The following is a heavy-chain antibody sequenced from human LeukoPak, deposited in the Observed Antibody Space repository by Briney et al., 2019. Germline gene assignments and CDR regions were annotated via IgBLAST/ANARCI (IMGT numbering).Heavy chain of an antibody. Sequence: PGGSLRLTCAGSGFTLSQDWMSWVRQVPGKGLEWLGLIKNKIDGGTTDYAVTVKGRFTISRDDSKNTLYLQMNSLKTGDTAVYYCSKYNPYDALDYWGQGTLVTVSS. CDR2: IKNKIDGGTT. J-gene: IGHJ4*02. D-gene: IGHD1-1*01. V-gene: IGHV3-15*01. CDR1: GFTLSQDW. CDR3: SKYNPYDALDY.